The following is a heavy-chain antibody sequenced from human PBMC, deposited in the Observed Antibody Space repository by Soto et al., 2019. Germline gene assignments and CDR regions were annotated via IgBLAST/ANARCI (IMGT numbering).Heavy chain of an antibody. D-gene: IGHD5-12*01. CDR1: GFTFSSYE. J-gene: IGHJ3*02. Sequence: PGGSLRLSCAASGFTFSSYEMDWVRQAPGKGLEWVAYISSSGTILYGDSVKGRFTISRDNADNSLYLQMNSLTAEDTAVFYCTKEKSVMYSGYDALDIWGRGTMVTVSS. CDR3: TKEKSVMYSGYDALDI. V-gene: IGHV3-48*03. CDR2: ISSSGTI.